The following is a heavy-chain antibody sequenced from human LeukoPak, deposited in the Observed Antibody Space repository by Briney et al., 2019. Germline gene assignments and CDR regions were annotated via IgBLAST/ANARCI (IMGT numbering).Heavy chain of an antibody. J-gene: IGHJ6*03. CDR2: IYYTGNT. CDR1: GGSISNSF. CDR3: ARDVHQLGYYFHYMDV. V-gene: IGHV4-59*12. D-gene: IGHD6-13*01. Sequence: SETLSLTCTVSGGSISNSFWSWIRQPPGKGLEWIAYIYYTGNTKYNPSLKSRVTISVDTSKNQFSLKLTSVTAADTAVYYCARDVHQLGYYFHYMDVWGKGTTVTVSS.